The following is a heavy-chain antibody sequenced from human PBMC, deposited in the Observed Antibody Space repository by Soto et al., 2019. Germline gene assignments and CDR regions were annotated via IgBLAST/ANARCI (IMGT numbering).Heavy chain of an antibody. J-gene: IGHJ5*02. CDR1: GYTFTSYY. D-gene: IGHD3-10*01. CDR3: AKSITMVRGVSNWFDP. Sequence: ASVKVSCKASGYTFTSYYMHWVRQAPGQGLEWMGIINPSGGSTSYAQKFQGRVTMTRDTSTSTVYMELSSLRSEDTAVYYCAKSITMVRGVSNWFDPWGQGTLVTVSS. V-gene: IGHV1-46*01. CDR2: INPSGGST.